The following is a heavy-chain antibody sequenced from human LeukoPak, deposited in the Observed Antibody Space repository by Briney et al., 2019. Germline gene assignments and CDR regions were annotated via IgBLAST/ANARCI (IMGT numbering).Heavy chain of an antibody. D-gene: IGHD3-10*01. CDR1: GFTVSSNY. CDR3: TRPSMVRGVIWYYFDY. CDR2: IYSGGST. J-gene: IGHJ4*02. Sequence: GGSLRLSCAASGFTVSSNYMSWVRQAPGKGLEWVSVIYSGGSTYYADSVKGRFTISRDNSKNTLYLQMNSLRAEDTAVYYCTRPSMVRGVIWYYFDYWGQGTLVTVSS. V-gene: IGHV3-53*01.